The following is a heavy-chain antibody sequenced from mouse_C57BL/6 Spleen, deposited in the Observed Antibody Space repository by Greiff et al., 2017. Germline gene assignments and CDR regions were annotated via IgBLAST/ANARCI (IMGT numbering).Heavy chain of an antibody. Sequence: EVKLMESEGGLVQPGSSMKLSCTASGFTFSDYYMAWVRQVPEKGLEWVANINYDGSSTYYLDSLKSRFIISRDNAKNILYLQMSSLKSEDTATYYCARGIYGSSLLDYWGQGTTLTVSS. D-gene: IGHD1-1*01. CDR3: ARGIYGSSLLDY. V-gene: IGHV5-16*01. J-gene: IGHJ2*01. CDR2: INYDGSST. CDR1: GFTFSDYY.